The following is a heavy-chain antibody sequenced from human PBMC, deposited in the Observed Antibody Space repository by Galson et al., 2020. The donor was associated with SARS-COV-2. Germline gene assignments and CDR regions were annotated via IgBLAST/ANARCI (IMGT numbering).Heavy chain of an antibody. CDR1: GGSFISSDYY. Sequence: SETLSLTCTVSGGSFISSDYYWGWVRQPPGKGLEWIGSMFYSGGTYYNPSLKSRVTISVDTSKNQFSLKLDSVTAADTAVFYCAIGDDHFSGGYFGFLYWGQGTLVTVSS. CDR3: AIGDDHFSGGYFGFLY. J-gene: IGHJ4*02. V-gene: IGHV4-39*01. CDR2: MFYSGGT. D-gene: IGHD3-10*01.